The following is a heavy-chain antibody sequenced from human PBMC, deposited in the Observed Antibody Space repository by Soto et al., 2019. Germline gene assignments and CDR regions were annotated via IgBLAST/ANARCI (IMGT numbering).Heavy chain of an antibody. D-gene: IGHD3-22*01. J-gene: IGHJ3*02. CDR1: GGSISSGGYS. Sequence: SETLSLTCAVSGGSISSGGYSWSWIRQPPGKGLEWIGYIYHSGSTYYNPSLKSRVTISVDTSKNQFSLKLSSVTAADTAVYYCARTNKAYYYDSSGYYYHFAFDIWGQGTMVTVSS. CDR3: ARTNKAYYYDSSGYYYHFAFDI. V-gene: IGHV4-30-2*01. CDR2: IYHSGST.